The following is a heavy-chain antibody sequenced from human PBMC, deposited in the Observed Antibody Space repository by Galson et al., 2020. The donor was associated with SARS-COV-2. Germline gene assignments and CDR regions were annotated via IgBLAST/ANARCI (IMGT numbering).Heavy chain of an antibody. Sequence: GGSLRLSCAASGFTFSSYAMSWVRQAPGKGLEWVSVIYSGGSTYYADSVKGRFTISRDNSKNTLYLQMNSLRAEDTAVYYCALRLLTRGVPLQYGMDVWGQGTTVTVSS. CDR2: IYSGGST. D-gene: IGHD5-12*01. V-gene: IGHV3-23*03. CDR1: GFTFSSYA. CDR3: ALRLLTRGVPLQYGMDV. J-gene: IGHJ6*02.